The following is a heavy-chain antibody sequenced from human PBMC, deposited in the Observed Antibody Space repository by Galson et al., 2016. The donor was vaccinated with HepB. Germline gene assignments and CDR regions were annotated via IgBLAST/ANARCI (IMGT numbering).Heavy chain of an antibody. Sequence: SETLSLTCTVSGGSVTINNYYWDWVRQAPGKGLEWIGTISYSGNTDYNPSLKSRVTISVDTSKNQFSLKLTSVTAADTALYYCARREKIVVVVFATQLYTRWFDPWGQGTLVTVSS. CDR2: ISYSGNT. CDR1: GGSVTINNYY. CDR3: ARREKIVVVVFATQLYTRWFDP. V-gene: IGHV4-39*01. D-gene: IGHD2-15*01. J-gene: IGHJ5*02.